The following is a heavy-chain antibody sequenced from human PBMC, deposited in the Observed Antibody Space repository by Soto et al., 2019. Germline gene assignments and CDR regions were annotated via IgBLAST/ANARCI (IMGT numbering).Heavy chain of an antibody. CDR2: ISGDGSNE. CDR1: GFTFINYA. Sequence: PVGSLRLSCRVSGFTFINYAMHWVRQAPGKGLEWVALISGDGSNEYYADSVKGRFTISRDNSRNTLYLQMNSLRADDTAVYYCARHVSHLKPWWIDPWGKGSVFT. J-gene: IGHJ5*02. D-gene: IGHD3-3*02. CDR3: ARHVSHLKPWWIDP. V-gene: IGHV3-30-3*01.